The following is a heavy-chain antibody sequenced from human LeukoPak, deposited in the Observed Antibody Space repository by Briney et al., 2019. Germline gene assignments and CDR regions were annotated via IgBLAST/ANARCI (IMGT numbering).Heavy chain of an antibody. CDR2: IYYSGST. J-gene: IGHJ4*02. D-gene: IGHD3-22*01. V-gene: IGHV4-59*01. CDR1: GGSISSYY. Sequence: SGTLSLTCTVSGGSISSYYWSWIRQPPGKGLEWIGYIYYSGSTNYNPSLKSRVTILVDTSKNQFSLKLSSVTAADTAVYYCAGHRVDYYDSSGYFSALFDYWGQGTLVTVSS. CDR3: AGHRVDYYDSSGYFSALFDY.